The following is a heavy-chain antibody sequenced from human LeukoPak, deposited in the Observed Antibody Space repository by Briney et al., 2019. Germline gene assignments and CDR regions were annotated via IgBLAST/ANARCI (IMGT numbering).Heavy chain of an antibody. D-gene: IGHD2-21*02. CDR2: ISGSGGNV. Sequence: GGSLRLSCAASGFTFSSYGMSWVRQAPGKGLEWVSSISGSGGNVYYAGSVRGRFTISRDNSKDTVYLQMNSLRAEDTAVYYCWGVIVVVTATRSKTLDYWGQGTLVTVSS. J-gene: IGHJ4*02. CDR1: GFTFSSYG. CDR3: WGVIVVVTATRSKTLDY. V-gene: IGHV3-23*01.